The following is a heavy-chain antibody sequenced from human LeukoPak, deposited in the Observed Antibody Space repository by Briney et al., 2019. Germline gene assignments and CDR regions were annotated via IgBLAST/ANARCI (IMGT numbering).Heavy chain of an antibody. J-gene: IGHJ4*02. V-gene: IGHV4-39*01. CDR2: IYYSGST. CDR3: ASKGDYYGSGRHGGDY. D-gene: IGHD3-10*01. Sequence: SETLSLTCTVSGGSISSSSYYWGWIRQPPGKGLEWIGSIYYSGSTYYNPSLKSRVTISVDTSKNQFSLKLSSVTAADTAVYYCASKGDYYGSGRHGGDYWGQGTLVTVSS. CDR1: GGSISSSSYY.